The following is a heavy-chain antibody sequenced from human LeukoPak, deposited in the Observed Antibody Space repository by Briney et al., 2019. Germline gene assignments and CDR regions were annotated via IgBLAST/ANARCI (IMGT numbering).Heavy chain of an antibody. J-gene: IGHJ6*02. CDR1: GFTFSTYI. Sequence: PGGSLRLFCAASGFTFSTYIMHWVRQAPGKGLDWVAVISVDGNTKYYADSVKGRYTISRDNSKNTLYVQMNSLRTEDTAVYYCASGDSVTTSPPYYYAMDVWGQGTTVTVSS. CDR3: ASGDSVTTSPPYYYAMDV. CDR2: ISVDGNTK. V-gene: IGHV3-30-3*01. D-gene: IGHD4-17*01.